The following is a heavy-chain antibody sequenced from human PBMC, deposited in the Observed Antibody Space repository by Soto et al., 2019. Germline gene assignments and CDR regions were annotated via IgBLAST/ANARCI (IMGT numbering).Heavy chain of an antibody. CDR1: GYTFTSYG. J-gene: IGHJ6*03. CDR2: ISAYNGNT. D-gene: IGHD6-19*01. V-gene: IGHV1-18*01. Sequence: QVQLVQSGAEVKKPGASVKVSCKASGYTFTSYGISWVRQAPGQGLEWMGWISAYNGNTNYAQKLQGRVTMTTDTSASTAYMELRSLRSDDTAVYYCARGKASGWYNGIYYYYMDVWGKGTTVTVSS. CDR3: ARGKASGWYNGIYYYYMDV.